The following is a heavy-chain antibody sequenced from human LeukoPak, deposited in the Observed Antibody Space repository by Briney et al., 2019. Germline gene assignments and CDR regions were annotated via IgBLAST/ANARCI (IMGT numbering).Heavy chain of an antibody. V-gene: IGHV3-23*01. CDR3: VLKVRFDY. Sequence: GGSLRLSCAASGFTFSSYAMSWVRQAPGKGLEWVSAISNSGGNTYYADSVKGRFTISRDNSKDTLSLQMNSLRAEDTAVYYCVLKVRFDYWGQGTLVTVSS. D-gene: IGHD2-15*01. CDR1: GFTFSSYA. J-gene: IGHJ4*02. CDR2: ISNSGGNT.